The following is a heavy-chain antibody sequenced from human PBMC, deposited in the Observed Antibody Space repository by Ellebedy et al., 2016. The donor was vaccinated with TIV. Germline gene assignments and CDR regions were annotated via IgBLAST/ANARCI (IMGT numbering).Heavy chain of an antibody. CDR3: TRGGAYSSWYWRN. J-gene: IGHJ4*02. Sequence: PGGSLRLSCAASRFTSSFSSYRLTWVRQVTGTGLEWVANIQKHGEKKYYLDSVKCRFTISRDDRKSLLYLDMSSLTADDTAVYYCTRGGAYSSWYWRNWGQGTRVTVSS. V-gene: IGHV3-7*03. CDR2: IQKHGEKK. D-gene: IGHD6-13*01. CDR1: RFTSSFSSYR.